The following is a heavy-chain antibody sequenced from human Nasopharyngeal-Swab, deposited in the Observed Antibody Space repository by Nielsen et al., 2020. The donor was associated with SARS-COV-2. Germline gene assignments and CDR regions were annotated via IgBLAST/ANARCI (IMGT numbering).Heavy chain of an antibody. D-gene: IGHD2-2*01. V-gene: IGHV1-46*01. CDR3: ARDRWPIVVVPAASDAFDI. CDR2: INPSGGST. J-gene: IGHJ3*02. Sequence: WVRQAPGQGLEWMGIINPSGGSTSYAQKFQGRVTMTRDTSTSTVYMELSSLRSEDTAVYYCARDRWPIVVVPAASDAFDIWGQGTVVTVSS.